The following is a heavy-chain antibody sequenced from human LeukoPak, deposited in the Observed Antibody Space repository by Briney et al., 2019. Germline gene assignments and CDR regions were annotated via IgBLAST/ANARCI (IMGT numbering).Heavy chain of an antibody. J-gene: IGHJ5*02. CDR3: ARRTSDIVVVPAYNWFDP. Sequence: GESLKISCKGSGYTLTSYWIGWVRQMPGKGLEWMGIIHPGDSDTRYSPSFQGQVTISADKSISTAYLQWSSLKASDTAMYYRARRTSDIVVVPAYNWFDPWGQGTLVTVSS. CDR1: GYTLTSYW. CDR2: IHPGDSDT. V-gene: IGHV5-51*01. D-gene: IGHD2-2*01.